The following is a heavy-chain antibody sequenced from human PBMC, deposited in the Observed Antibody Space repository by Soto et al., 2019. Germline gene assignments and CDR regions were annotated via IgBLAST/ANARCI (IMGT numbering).Heavy chain of an antibody. CDR3: ARSQGSSTSLEIYYYYYYGMDV. J-gene: IGHJ6*02. D-gene: IGHD2-2*01. CDR2: IIPISETT. CDR1: GGTFSSYA. V-gene: IGHV1-69*13. Sequence: SVKVSCKASGGTFSSYAISWVRQAPGQGLEWMGGIIPISETTNYAQKFQGRVTITADESKSTAYVELSGLRSEDTAVYYCARSQGSSTSLEIYYYYYYGMDVWGQGTTVTVSS.